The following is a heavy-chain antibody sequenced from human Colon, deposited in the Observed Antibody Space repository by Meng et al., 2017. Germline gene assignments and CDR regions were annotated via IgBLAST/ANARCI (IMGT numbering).Heavy chain of an antibody. CDR3: ARAPYQVSFDY. J-gene: IGHJ4*02. CDR1: GGSISSSSYY. Sequence: QLQLQESGPGLVKPSETLSLTGTVSGGSISSSSYYWGWIRQPPGKGLEWIGSIYYSGSTYYNPSLKSRVTISVDTSKNQFSLKLSSVTAADTAMYYCARAPYQVSFDYWGQGTLVTVSS. CDR2: IYYSGST. D-gene: IGHD2-2*01. V-gene: IGHV4-39*01.